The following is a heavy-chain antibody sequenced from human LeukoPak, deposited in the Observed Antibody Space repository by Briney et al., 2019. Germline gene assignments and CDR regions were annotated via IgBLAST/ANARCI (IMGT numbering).Heavy chain of an antibody. V-gene: IGHV4-34*01. J-gene: IGHJ4*02. CDR2: INHSGST. Sequence: SETLSLTCAAYGGSFSGYYWSWIRQPPGKGLEWIGEINHSGSTNYNPSLKSRVTISVDTSKNQFSLKLSSVTAADTAVYYCARGLNPLYYFDYWGQGTLVTVSS. CDR3: ARGLNPLYYFDY. CDR1: GGSFSGYY.